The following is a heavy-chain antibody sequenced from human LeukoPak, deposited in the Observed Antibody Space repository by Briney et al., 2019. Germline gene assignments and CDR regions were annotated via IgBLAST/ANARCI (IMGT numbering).Heavy chain of an antibody. CDR3: AREGASGWSPKLWPFDP. J-gene: IGHJ5*02. D-gene: IGHD6-19*01. CDR2: IIPIFGTA. CDR1: GGTFSSYA. Sequence: ASAKVSCKASGGTFSSYAISWVRQAPGQGLEWMGGIIPIFGTANYAQKFQGRVTITADESTSTAYMELSSLRSEDTAVYYCAREGASGWSPKLWPFDPWGQGTLVTVSS. V-gene: IGHV1-69*13.